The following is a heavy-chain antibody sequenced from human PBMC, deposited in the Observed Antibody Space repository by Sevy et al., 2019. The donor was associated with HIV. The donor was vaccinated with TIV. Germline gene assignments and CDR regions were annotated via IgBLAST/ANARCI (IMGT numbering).Heavy chain of an antibody. J-gene: IGHJ4*02. Sequence: ASVKVSCKASGGTFSSYAISWVRQAPGQGLEWMGGIIPIFGTANYAQKFQGRVTITEDESTSTAYMELSSRRSEETAVYYCAREGTSGGYCSGSSCYSEGYYFDYWGQGTLVTVSS. CDR3: AREGTSGGYCSGSSCYSEGYYFDY. D-gene: IGHD2-15*01. V-gene: IGHV1-69*13. CDR2: IIPIFGTA. CDR1: GGTFSSYA.